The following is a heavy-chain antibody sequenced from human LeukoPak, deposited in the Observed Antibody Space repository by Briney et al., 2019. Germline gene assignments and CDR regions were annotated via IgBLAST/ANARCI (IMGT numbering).Heavy chain of an antibody. CDR3: ARESPRWYSSSPYYYYYYYMDV. J-gene: IGHJ6*03. CDR2: IIPIFGTA. D-gene: IGHD6-6*01. V-gene: IGHV1-69*06. Sequence: SVKVSCKASGYTFTSYGISWVRQAPGQGLEWMGGIIPIFGTANYAQKFQGRVTITADKSTSTAYMELSSLRSEDTAVYYCARESPRWYSSSPYYYYYYYMDVWGKGTTVTVSS. CDR1: GYTFTSYG.